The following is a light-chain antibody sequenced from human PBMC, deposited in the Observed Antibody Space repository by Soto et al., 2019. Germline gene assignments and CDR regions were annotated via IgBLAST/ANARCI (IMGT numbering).Light chain of an antibody. Sequence: QLVLTQPPSVSGAPGQRLTISCTGSSSNIGAGYDVHWYQQLPGTAPKLLIYNHNNRPSGVPDRFSGSKSGTSAALAITGLQAEDEAEYYCHSYDRSLSGVVFGGGTKLTVL. CDR3: HSYDRSLSGVV. V-gene: IGLV1-40*01. J-gene: IGLJ2*01. CDR1: SSNIGAGYD. CDR2: NHN.